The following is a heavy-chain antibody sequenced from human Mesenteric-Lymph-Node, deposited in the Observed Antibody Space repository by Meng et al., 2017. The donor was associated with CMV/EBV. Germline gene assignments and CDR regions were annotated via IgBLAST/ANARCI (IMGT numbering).Heavy chain of an antibody. D-gene: IGHD4-11*01. V-gene: IGHV1-69*05. J-gene: IGHJ4*02. CDR2: IIPIFGTA. CDR1: GGTFDIYA. CDR3: ARGTNTYDYTDPPYFDY. Sequence: SVKVSCKASGGTFDIYAIDWVRQAPGQGLEWMGGIIPIFGTANYVQKFQGRVTITMDESTTIAYMELSSLRSEDTAVYYCARGTNTYDYTDPPYFDYWGQGTLVTVSS.